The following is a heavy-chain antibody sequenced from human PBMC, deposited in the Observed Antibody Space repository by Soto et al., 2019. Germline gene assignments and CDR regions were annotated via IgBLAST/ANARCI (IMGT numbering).Heavy chain of an antibody. D-gene: IGHD2-2*02. Sequence: PGGSLRLSCAASGFTFNNYGMHWVRQAPGKGLEWVVVISFDGRNTDYADSVKGRFTISRDNSKNTLYLQMTSLRAEDTAVYYCASSFTVPAAIGYWGQGTLVTVSS. CDR3: ASSFTVPAAIGY. J-gene: IGHJ4*02. V-gene: IGHV3-30*03. CDR1: GFTFNNYG. CDR2: ISFDGRNT.